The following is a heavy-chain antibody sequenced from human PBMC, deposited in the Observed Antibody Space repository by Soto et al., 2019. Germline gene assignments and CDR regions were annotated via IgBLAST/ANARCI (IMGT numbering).Heavy chain of an antibody. CDR1: GGSISSDY. J-gene: IGHJ5*02. CDR3: ARGVGRSSWTSFDP. Sequence: SETLSLTCTVSGGSISSDYWSWIRQPAGKGQEWIGRIYTSETPHYNPPLRSRVSMSLDTSKNQLSLNLGSVPAADTAVYYCARGVGRSSWTSFDPWGQGTRVTVPS. CDR2: IYTSETP. V-gene: IGHV4-4*07. D-gene: IGHD6-13*01.